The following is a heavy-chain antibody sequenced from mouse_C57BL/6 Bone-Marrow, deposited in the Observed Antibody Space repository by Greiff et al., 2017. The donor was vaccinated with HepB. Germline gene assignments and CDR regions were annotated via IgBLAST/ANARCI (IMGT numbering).Heavy chain of an antibody. CDR2: INPGSGGT. D-gene: IGHD1-1*01. Sequence: VQLQQSGAELVRPGTSVKVSCKASGYAFTNYLIEWVKQRPGQGLEWIGVINPGSGGTNYNEKFKGKATLTADKASSTAYMQLSSLTSEDSAVYFCARSYYGSILHFGYWGQGTTLTVSS. CDR3: ARSYYGSILHFGY. V-gene: IGHV1-54*01. CDR1: GYAFTNYL. J-gene: IGHJ2*01.